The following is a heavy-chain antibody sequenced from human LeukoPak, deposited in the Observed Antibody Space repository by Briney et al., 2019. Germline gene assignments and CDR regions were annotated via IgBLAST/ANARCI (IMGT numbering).Heavy chain of an antibody. V-gene: IGHV3-30*02. Sequence: GGSLRLSCAASGLTLSSSGMHWVRQAPGKGLEWVAFIRYDGSNKYYADSVKGRFTISRGNSKNTLYLQMNSLRAEDTAVYYCAKDIPGIAAAGTSWGYFDLWGRGTLVTVSS. D-gene: IGHD6-13*01. CDR2: IRYDGSNK. J-gene: IGHJ2*01. CDR1: GLTLSSSG. CDR3: AKDIPGIAAAGTSWGYFDL.